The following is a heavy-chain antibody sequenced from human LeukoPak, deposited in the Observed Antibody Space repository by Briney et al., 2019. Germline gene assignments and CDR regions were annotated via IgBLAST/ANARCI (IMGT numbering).Heavy chain of an antibody. D-gene: IGHD1-26*01. CDR3: ARGRITGVGVAVLDYYFMDL. J-gene: IGHJ6*03. CDR2: IIPMLGTT. CDR1: GGTFSNYA. Sequence: SVKVSCKTSGGTFSNYALSWVRQAPGQGLEWMGGIIPMLGTTHYAQQFQGRVLLTADESTTTAYMELNRLKSEDTAAYYCARGRITGVGVAVLDYYFMDLWGKGTTVTVSS. V-gene: IGHV1-69*13.